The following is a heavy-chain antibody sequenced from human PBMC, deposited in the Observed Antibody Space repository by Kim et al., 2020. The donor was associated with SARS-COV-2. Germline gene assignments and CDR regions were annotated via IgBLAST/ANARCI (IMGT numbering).Heavy chain of an antibody. V-gene: IGHV4-59*13. CDR3: ARAGVLRYFDWVKTPDAFDI. CDR1: GGSISSYY. D-gene: IGHD3-9*01. J-gene: IGHJ3*02. CDR2: IYYSGST. Sequence: SETLSLTCTVSGGSISSYYWSWIRQPPGKGLEWIGYIYYSGSTNYNPSLKSRVTISVDTSKNQFSLKLSSVTAADTAVYYCARAGVLRYFDWVKTPDAFDIWGQGTMVTVSS.